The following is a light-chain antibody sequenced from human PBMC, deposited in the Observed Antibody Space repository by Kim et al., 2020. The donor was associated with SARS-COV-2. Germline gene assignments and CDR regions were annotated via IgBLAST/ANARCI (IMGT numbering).Light chain of an antibody. CDR3: QVWDSSSDHYV. J-gene: IGLJ1*01. V-gene: IGLV3-21*04. Sequence: SYELTQPPSVSVAPGKTARITCGGNNIGSKSVHWYQQKPGQAPVLVIYYDSDRPSGIPERFSGSNSGNTATLTISRVEAGDEADYHCQVWDSSSDHYVFG. CDR1: NIGSKS. CDR2: YDS.